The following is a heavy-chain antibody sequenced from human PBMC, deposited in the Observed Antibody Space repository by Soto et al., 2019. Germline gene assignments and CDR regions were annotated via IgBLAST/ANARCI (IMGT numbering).Heavy chain of an antibody. J-gene: IGHJ3*02. D-gene: IGHD6-19*01. CDR3: AGGITVACPSRDGFDI. CDR2: IYHSGST. CDR1: SGSISSSNW. V-gene: IGHV4-4*02. Sequence: QVQLQESGPGLVKPSGTLSLTCAVSSGSISSSNWWSWVRQPPGKGLEWIGEIYHSGSTNYNPSLKSRVTRPGDKSTNQFSLKLGSVNAADTGVDYCAGGITVACPSRDGFDIWGQGTMVTVSS.